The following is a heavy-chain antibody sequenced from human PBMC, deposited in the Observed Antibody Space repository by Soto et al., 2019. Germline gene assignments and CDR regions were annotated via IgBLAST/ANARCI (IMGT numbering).Heavy chain of an antibody. CDR3: ARTPVPAATYYFDY. D-gene: IGHD2-2*01. V-gene: IGHV5-51*01. CDR1: GGTFSSYW. CDR2: IYPGDSDT. J-gene: IGHJ4*02. Sequence: ASVKVSCKASGGTFSSYWIGWVRQMPGKGLEWMGIIYPGDSDTRYSPSFQGQVTISADKSISTAYLQWSSLKASDTAMYYCARTPVPAATYYFDYWGQGTLVTVSS.